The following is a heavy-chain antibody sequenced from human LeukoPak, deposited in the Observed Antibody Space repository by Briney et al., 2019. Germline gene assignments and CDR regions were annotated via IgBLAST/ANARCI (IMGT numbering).Heavy chain of an antibody. D-gene: IGHD3-22*01. V-gene: IGHV3-23*01. CDR3: AKSSYYDTSGSYREYYFDY. CDR1: GFTFSSYA. CDR2: ISGSGGST. J-gene: IGHJ4*02. Sequence: GGSLRLSCAASGFTFSSYAMHWVRQAPGKGLEWVSAISGSGGSTYYADSVKGRFTISRDNSKNTLYLQMNSLRAEDTALYYCAKSSYYDTSGSYREYYFDYWGQGALVTVSS.